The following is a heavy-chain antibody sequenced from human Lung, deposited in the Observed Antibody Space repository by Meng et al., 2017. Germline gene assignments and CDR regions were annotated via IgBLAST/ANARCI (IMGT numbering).Heavy chain of an antibody. CDR1: GFTFSNYS. V-gene: IGHV3-21*01. D-gene: IGHD2-15*01. Sequence: EVQLVESGGGLITPGGSLRLSCAASGFTFSNYSMNWVRQAPGKELEWVSSISSDSRYIFYADSVKGRFTISRDNGKKLLYLQMNSLSPEDTAVFYCARFETVGVATGDFWGQGT. CDR3: ARFETVGVATGDF. J-gene: IGHJ4*02. CDR2: ISSDSRYI.